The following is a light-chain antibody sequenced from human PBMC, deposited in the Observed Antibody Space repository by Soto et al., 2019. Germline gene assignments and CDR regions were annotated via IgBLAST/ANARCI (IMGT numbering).Light chain of an antibody. CDR3: QQSYSIPPIT. J-gene: IGKJ5*01. CDR1: QSVSSSY. CDR2: AAS. Sequence: DIVLTQSPGTLSLSPGERATLSCRASQSVSSSYLAWYQQKPGQAPRLLMSAASSRATGIPDRFSGSGSGTDFTLTISSLQPDDFATYYCQQSYSIPPITFGQGTRLEIK. V-gene: IGKV3D-20*02.